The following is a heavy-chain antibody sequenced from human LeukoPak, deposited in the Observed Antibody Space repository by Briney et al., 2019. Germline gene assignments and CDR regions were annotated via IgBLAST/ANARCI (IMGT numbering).Heavy chain of an antibody. V-gene: IGHV4-4*02. D-gene: IGHD3-10*01. J-gene: IGHJ4*02. CDR1: GGSLTSSNW. Sequence: SGSLCLTCAVSGGSLTSSNWWSWARPRPRKGLEWSGEIYHSGSTKHNPSLKSRVTISVDKSKNLFSLKLSAVSAADRVLYYYAGSGSGSYIDYWGRGTLVTVST. CDR2: IYHSGST. CDR3: AGSGSGSYIDY.